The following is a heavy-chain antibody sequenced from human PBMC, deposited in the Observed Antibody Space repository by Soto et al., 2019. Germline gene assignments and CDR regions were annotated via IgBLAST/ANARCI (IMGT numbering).Heavy chain of an antibody. CDR1: GFPFSSYA. D-gene: IGHD6-6*01. Sequence: PGGSLKRSCAGSGFPFSSYAISWVRQTPGKGLEWVSAISASGGSTYYADSVKGRFTISRDNSKNTLYLQMNSLRAEDTAVYYCAKDVDASSASSRYYYGMDVWGQGTTVTVSS. CDR2: ISASGGST. CDR3: AKDVDASSASSRYYYGMDV. V-gene: IGHV3-23*01. J-gene: IGHJ6*02.